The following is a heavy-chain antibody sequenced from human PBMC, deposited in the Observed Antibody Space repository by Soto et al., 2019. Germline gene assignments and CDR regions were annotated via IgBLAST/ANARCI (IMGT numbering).Heavy chain of an antibody. Sequence: DVRLAESGGGLVQPGGSLRLSCTTSGVSFASFAMTWVRQAPGKGLEWVATISGSDGKTYYADSVKGRFSISRDTSRNTLYLQMNGLRADDTAIYDCAKWSYLDYWGQGTRVTVSS. CDR1: GVSFASFA. CDR3: AKWSYLDY. V-gene: IGHV3-23*04. CDR2: ISGSDGKT. J-gene: IGHJ4*02. D-gene: IGHD3-10*01.